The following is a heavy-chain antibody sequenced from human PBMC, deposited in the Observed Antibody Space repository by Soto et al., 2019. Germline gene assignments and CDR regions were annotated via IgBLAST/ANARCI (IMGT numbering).Heavy chain of an antibody. J-gene: IGHJ4*02. Sequence: QVQLVESGGGVVQPGRSLRLSCAASGFTFSSYDMHCVRQAPGKRLEWVALIWYDGSSKYYVDSVKGRFTISRDNFKNTLYLQLDILRAADTAVYYCAIGDYHDSSGYYNAKALDYWVQGTLVTVSS. CDR2: IWYDGSSK. CDR1: GFTFSSYD. V-gene: IGHV3-33*01. CDR3: AIGDYHDSSGYYNAKALDY. D-gene: IGHD3-22*01.